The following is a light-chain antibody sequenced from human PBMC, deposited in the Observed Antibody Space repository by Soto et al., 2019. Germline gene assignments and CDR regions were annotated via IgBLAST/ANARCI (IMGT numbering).Light chain of an antibody. CDR1: QSISTW. Sequence: DIQMTQSPSTLSASVGDTVTITCRASQSISTWLAWYQQKPGKAPNLLIYETSTLKSAIPSRFSGSGSGTEFTLTISSLQPDDFATYYCQQYKGYSGTFGQGTKLEIK. CDR2: ETS. V-gene: IGKV1-5*01. J-gene: IGKJ2*01. CDR3: QQYKGYSGT.